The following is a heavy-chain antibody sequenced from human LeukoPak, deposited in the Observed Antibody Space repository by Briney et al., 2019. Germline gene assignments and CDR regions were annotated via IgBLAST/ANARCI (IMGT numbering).Heavy chain of an antibody. CDR2: IKQDGSEA. CDR1: GFTFSSYW. V-gene: IGHV3-7*01. D-gene: IGHD1-26*01. CDR3: ARDKQVGATLLDF. J-gene: IGHJ4*02. Sequence: GGSLRLSCVASGFTFSSYWMSWVRQAPGKGLEWVANIKQDGSEAYYVDSVKGRFIISRDNAKNSLYLEMNSLRVDDTAAHYCARDKQVGATLLDFWGQGTLVTVSS.